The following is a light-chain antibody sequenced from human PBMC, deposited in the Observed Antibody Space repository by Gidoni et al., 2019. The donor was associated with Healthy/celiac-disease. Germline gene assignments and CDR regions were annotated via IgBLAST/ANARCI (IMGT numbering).Light chain of an antibody. CDR2: AES. CDR3: QQSYSTPRLFT. Sequence: DIQMTQSPSSLSASVGDRVTITCRASQSISSYLNWYQQKPGKAPKLLIYAESSLQSGVPSRFSGSGSGTDFTLTISSLQPEDFATYYCQQSYSTPRLFTFGPGTKVDIK. CDR1: QSISSY. V-gene: IGKV1-39*01. J-gene: IGKJ3*01.